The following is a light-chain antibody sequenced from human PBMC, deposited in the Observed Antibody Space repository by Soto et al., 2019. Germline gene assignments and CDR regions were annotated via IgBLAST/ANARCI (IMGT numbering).Light chain of an antibody. J-gene: IGKJ2*01. CDR3: QQYNAHPDT. V-gene: IGKV1-5*03. Sequence: DFQMTQSPSTLSASVGDRVTITCRASQSIHSWLAWYQQKPGITPKLLIYRASTLQSGVPSRFAGSGSGTEFNLTINNLQPDDYASYFCQQYNAHPDTFGQGTKLEIK. CDR1: QSIHSW. CDR2: RAS.